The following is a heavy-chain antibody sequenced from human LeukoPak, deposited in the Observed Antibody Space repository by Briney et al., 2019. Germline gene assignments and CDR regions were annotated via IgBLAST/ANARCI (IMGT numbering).Heavy chain of an antibody. CDR2: FDPEDGET. D-gene: IGHD5-12*01. V-gene: IGHV1-24*01. Sequence: ASVKVSCKVSGYTLTELSMHWVRQAPGKGLEWMGGFDPEDGETIYAQKFQGRVTMTEDTSTDTAYMELSSLRSEDTAVYYCATALSGYDLRWRSRTSPHTYYFDYCGQGTLVTVSS. CDR1: GYTLTELS. CDR3: ATALSGYDLRWRSRTSPHTYYFDY. J-gene: IGHJ4*02.